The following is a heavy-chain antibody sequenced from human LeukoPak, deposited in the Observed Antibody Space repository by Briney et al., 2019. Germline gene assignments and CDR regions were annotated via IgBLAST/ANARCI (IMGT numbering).Heavy chain of an antibody. Sequence: GASLKVSCKASGGTFSSYAISWVRQAPGQGLEWMGWIQTHSGGTEYAQKFQGWVTMTRDTSLSTAYMEVSRLTSDDTAVYYCARKQTSLPLDFWGQGTLVTVSS. CDR1: GGTFSSYA. CDR3: ARKQTSLPLDF. CDR2: IQTHSGGT. D-gene: IGHD6-13*01. V-gene: IGHV1-2*04. J-gene: IGHJ4*02.